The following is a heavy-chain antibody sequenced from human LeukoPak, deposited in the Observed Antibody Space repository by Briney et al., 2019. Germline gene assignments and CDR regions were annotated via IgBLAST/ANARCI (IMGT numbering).Heavy chain of an antibody. Sequence: GGSLRLSCAVSGLNFRSFWMSWVRQAPGKGLVWVSVIYGGGGTSYVDSVKGRFTISRNSSENTLYLQMNSLRPEDTAVYYCARVGGFYYFDHWGRGTLVTVSS. V-gene: IGHV3-53*04. D-gene: IGHD3-16*01. CDR1: GLNFRSFW. CDR2: IYGGGGT. J-gene: IGHJ4*02. CDR3: ARVGGFYYFDH.